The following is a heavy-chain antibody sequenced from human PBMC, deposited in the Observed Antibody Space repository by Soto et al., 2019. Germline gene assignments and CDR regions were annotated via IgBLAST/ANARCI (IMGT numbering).Heavy chain of an antibody. D-gene: IGHD6-13*01. V-gene: IGHV4-61*01. CDR1: GDSVTSDSYF. CDR2: SYYSGYYSGST. CDR3: ARAGSAPGTRYYYGMDV. J-gene: IGHJ6*02. Sequence: PSETLSLTCTVSGDSVTSDSYFWSWIRQPPGKGLEWIGNSYYSGYYSGSTNYNPSLKSRVTISVDTSKNQFSLKLSSVTAADTAVYYCARAGSAPGTRYYYGMDVWGQGTTVTVSS.